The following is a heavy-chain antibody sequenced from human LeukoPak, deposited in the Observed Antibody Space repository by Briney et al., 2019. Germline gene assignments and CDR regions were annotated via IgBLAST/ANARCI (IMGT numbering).Heavy chain of an antibody. J-gene: IGHJ4*02. Sequence: GGSLRLSCAASGFRFSSQEMAWVRQAPGKGLEWVSYMSKDGRTIYYADSVKGRSTISRDNTRNSLFLHLNSLRADDTAFYYCARGSFTGFDLYFDSWGQGTLVTVSS. CDR2: MSKDGRTI. CDR3: ARGSFTGFDLYFDS. D-gene: IGHD5-12*01. CDR1: GFRFSSQE. V-gene: IGHV3-48*03.